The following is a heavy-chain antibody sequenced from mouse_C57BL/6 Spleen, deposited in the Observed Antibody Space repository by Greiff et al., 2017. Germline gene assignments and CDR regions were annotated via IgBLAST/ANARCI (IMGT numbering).Heavy chain of an antibody. D-gene: IGHD2-5*01. CDR2: INYDGSST. J-gene: IGHJ2*01. CDR1: GFTFSDYY. Sequence: EVKLMESEGGLVQPGSSMKLSCTASGFTFSDYYMAWVRQVPEKGLEWGANINYDGSSTYYLDSLKSRFIISRDNAKNILYLQMSSLKSEDTATYYCARGASYYSNYVWDYWGQGTTRTVSS. CDR3: ARGASYYSNYVWDY. V-gene: IGHV5-16*01.